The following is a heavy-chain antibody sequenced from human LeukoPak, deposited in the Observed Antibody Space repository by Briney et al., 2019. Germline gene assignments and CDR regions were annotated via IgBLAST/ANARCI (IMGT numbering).Heavy chain of an antibody. V-gene: IGHV4-31*03. CDR2: IYYSGST. CDR3: ASPMTLVLRGLAGIDAFNI. D-gene: IGHD3-22*01. J-gene: IGHJ3*02. CDR1: GGSISSGGYY. Sequence: PSETLSLTCTVSGGSISSGGYYWSWIRQHPGKGLEWIGYIYYSGSTYYNPSLKSRVTISLDRSKNQFSLNLSSATAADTAVYYCASPMTLVLRGLAGIDAFNIWGQGTMVTVSS.